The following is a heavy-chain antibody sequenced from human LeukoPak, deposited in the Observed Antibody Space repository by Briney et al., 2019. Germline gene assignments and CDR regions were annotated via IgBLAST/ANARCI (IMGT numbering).Heavy chain of an antibody. CDR3: ARDYCSSTSCLFDY. J-gene: IGHJ4*02. CDR2: INPNSGDT. V-gene: IGHV1-2*06. Sequence: ASVKVSCKASGYTFTGYHIHWVRQAPGQGLEWMGRINPNSGDTNYAQNFQGRVTMTRDTSINTAYMELSRLRSDDTAVYYCARDYCSSTSCLFDYWGQGTLVTVSS. D-gene: IGHD2-2*01. CDR1: GYTFTGYH.